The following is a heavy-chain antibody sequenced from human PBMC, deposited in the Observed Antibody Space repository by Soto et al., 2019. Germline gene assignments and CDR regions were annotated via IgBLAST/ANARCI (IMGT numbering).Heavy chain of an antibody. CDR1: GGSFSSGYW. CDR2: IYDTGTV. D-gene: IGHD3-10*01. Sequence: SETLSLTCAVSGGSFSSGYWWSWVRQPPGKGLEWIGEIYDTGTVNYIPSLKSRVTISVDKSRNQFSLTLRSVTAADTAIYYCARGGRLRTRWFEGGFDSWGQGTLVTVSS. CDR3: ARGGRLRTRWFEGGFDS. J-gene: IGHJ4*02. V-gene: IGHV4-4*02.